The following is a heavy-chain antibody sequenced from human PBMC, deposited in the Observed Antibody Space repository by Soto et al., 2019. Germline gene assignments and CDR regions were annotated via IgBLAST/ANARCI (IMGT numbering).Heavy chain of an antibody. J-gene: IGHJ6*03. Sequence: GGSLRLSCASSGFRVSSYAMSWVRQAPGKGLEWVSAISGSGGSTYYADSVKGRFTISRDNSKNTLYLQMNSLRAEDTAVYYCAKGGGYSYGYYYYYMDVWGKGTTVTVSS. D-gene: IGHD5-18*01. CDR2: ISGSGGST. CDR3: AKGGGYSYGYYYYYMDV. V-gene: IGHV3-23*01. CDR1: GFRVSSYA.